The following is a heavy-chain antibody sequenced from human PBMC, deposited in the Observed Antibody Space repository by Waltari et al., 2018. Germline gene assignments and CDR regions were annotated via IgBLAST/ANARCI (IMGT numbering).Heavy chain of an antibody. Sequence: QVQLVESGGGVVQPGRSLRLSCAASEFTFRSYAMHWVRQAPGKGLEWVAVISYNERNIYYVDCVKCRFIMSRDNSRKMLYLQMNSLRTEDTAVYYCARDYGDRTNCHGMDVWGQGTTVTVSS. CDR2: ISYNERNI. V-gene: IGHV3-30*04. D-gene: IGHD4-17*01. CDR3: ARDYGDRTNCHGMDV. CDR1: EFTFRSYA. J-gene: IGHJ6*02.